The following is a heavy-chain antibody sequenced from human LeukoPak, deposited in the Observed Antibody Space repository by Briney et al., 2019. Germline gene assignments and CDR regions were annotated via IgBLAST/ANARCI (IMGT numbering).Heavy chain of an antibody. CDR1: GGSISSYY. D-gene: IGHD5-18*01. Sequence: PETLSLTCTDSGGSISSYYWSWIRQPAGKGLEWIGRIYTSGSTNYNPSLKSRVTMSVDTSKNQFSLKLSSVTAADTAVYYCASSPSFSWIRLGYFQHWGQGTLVTVSS. CDR2: IYTSGST. CDR3: ASSPSFSWIRLGYFQH. J-gene: IGHJ1*01. V-gene: IGHV4-4*07.